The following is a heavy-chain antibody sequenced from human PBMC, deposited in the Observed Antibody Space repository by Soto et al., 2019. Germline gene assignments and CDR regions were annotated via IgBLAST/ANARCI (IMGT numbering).Heavy chain of an antibody. Sequence: SVKVSCKASGGTFSSYAISWVRQAPGQGLEWMGGIIPIFGTANYAQKFQGRVTITADESTSTAYMELSSLRSEDTAVYYCAREKDSSGYYPRPSYNWFDPWGQGTLVTVSS. D-gene: IGHD3-22*01. J-gene: IGHJ5*02. CDR2: IIPIFGTA. CDR3: AREKDSSGYYPRPSYNWFDP. V-gene: IGHV1-69*13. CDR1: GGTFSSYA.